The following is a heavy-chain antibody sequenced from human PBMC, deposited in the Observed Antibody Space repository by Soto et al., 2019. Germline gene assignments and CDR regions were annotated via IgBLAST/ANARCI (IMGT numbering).Heavy chain of an antibody. J-gene: IGHJ2*01. CDR3: GRKSQGSVTVTGNWYFDL. CDR2: ISGGGDAT. CDR1: GFTFGGYA. V-gene: IGHV3-23*01. D-gene: IGHD4-17*01. Sequence: VQLLESGGGFLQPGGSLRLSCAASGFTFGGYAMNWVRQAPGKGLEWVSGISGGGDATFYTDSVKGRFTISRDNSGNTLYLQMNSLRAEDTAVYFCGRKSQGSVTVTGNWYFDLWGRGTLVTVSS.